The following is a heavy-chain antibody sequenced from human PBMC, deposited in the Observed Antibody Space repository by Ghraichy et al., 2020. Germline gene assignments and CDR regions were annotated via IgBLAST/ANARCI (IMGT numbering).Heavy chain of an antibody. J-gene: IGHJ4*02. V-gene: IGHV4-39*01. CDR1: GDSITGPSYH. D-gene: IGHD1-1*01. CDR2: VYYTGNT. Sequence: ETLSLTCSVSGDSITGPSYHWGWIRQPPGKGLEWIASVYYTGNTYYSPSLRSRATIAVDTSKNQFSLKLISVTAADTAVYFCVRLVNGCPADSWGQGTLVTVSS. CDR3: VRLVNGCPADS.